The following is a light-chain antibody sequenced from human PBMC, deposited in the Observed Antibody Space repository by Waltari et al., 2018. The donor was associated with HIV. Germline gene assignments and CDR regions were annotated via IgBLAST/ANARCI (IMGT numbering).Light chain of an antibody. CDR3: QQGKGFPPT. J-gene: IGKJ5*01. CDR2: DA. Sequence: DIQMTQSPSSVSASVGDRVTITCRASQGVSSSLVWYQQKPGKAPKVVIYDAEQSRLRETQSLRLQPEDYATYYCQQGKGFPPTFGQGTRVEIK. CDR1: QGVSSS. V-gene: IGKV1D-12*01.